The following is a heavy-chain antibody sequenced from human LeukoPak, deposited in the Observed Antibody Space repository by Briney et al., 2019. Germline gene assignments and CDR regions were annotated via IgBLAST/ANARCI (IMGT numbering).Heavy chain of an antibody. CDR3: ARDEWLVLAGLQH. CDR1: GGTFSSYA. CDR2: IIPILGIA. Sequence: SVKVSCKASGGTFSSYAISWVRQAPGQGLEWMGRIIPILGIANYAQKFQGRVTITADRSTSTAYMELSSLRSEDTAVYYCARDEWLVLAGLQHWGQGTLVTVSS. V-gene: IGHV1-69*04. J-gene: IGHJ1*01. D-gene: IGHD6-19*01.